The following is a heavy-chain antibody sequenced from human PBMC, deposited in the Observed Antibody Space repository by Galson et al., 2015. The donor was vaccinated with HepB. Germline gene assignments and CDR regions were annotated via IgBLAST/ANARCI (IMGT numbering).Heavy chain of an antibody. V-gene: IGHV3-23*01. Sequence: SLRLSCAASGFTFSSYAMSWVRQAPGKGLEWVSTISGSGGSTYYADSVKGRFTISRDNSKNTLYLQMNSLRAEDTAVYYCAKYSGSYYVEEYFDYWGQGTLVTVSS. J-gene: IGHJ4*02. CDR1: GFTFSSYA. CDR3: AKYSGSYYVEEYFDY. D-gene: IGHD1-26*01. CDR2: ISGSGGST.